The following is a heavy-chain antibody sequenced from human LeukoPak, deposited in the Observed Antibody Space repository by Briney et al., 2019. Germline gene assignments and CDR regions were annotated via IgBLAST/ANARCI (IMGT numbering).Heavy chain of an antibody. D-gene: IGHD1-26*01. Sequence: GASVKVSCKASVYTFTSYYMHWVRQAPGQGLEWMGIINPSGCSTSYAQKFQGRVTMTRDMSTSTVYMGLSSMRSEDTAVYYCARDHSGSYWWFDPWGQGTLVTVSS. CDR3: ARDHSGSYWWFDP. CDR1: VYTFTSYY. CDR2: INPSGCST. V-gene: IGHV1-46*01. J-gene: IGHJ5*02.